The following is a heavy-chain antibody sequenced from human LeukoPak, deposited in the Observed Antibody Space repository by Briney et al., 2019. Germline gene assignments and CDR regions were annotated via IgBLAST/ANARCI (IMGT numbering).Heavy chain of an antibody. Sequence: PGGSLRLSCATSGLTFRTTWMHWVRQAPGKGLMWVSRMNGEGTTIDYADSVKGRFTISRDDAKNTVDLQMNSLRGEDTAVYYCVRGRGSYGWFDPWGQGTLVTVSS. CDR2: MNGEGTTI. V-gene: IGHV3-74*01. D-gene: IGHD3-10*01. J-gene: IGHJ5*02. CDR1: GLTFRTTW. CDR3: VRGRGSYGWFDP.